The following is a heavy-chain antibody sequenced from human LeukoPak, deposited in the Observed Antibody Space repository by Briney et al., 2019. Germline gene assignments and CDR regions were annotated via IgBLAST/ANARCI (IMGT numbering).Heavy chain of an antibody. J-gene: IGHJ6*02. CDR3: ARDRRIAAAGTEGYYYYGMDV. CDR2: TSVNEGA. CDR1: GASVNDYL. D-gene: IGHD6-13*01. V-gene: IGHV4-4*07. Sequence: PSETLSLTCTVSGASVNDYLWSWIRQPAGKGLEWIGRTSVNEGASYNPSLKSRVTISVDTSKNQFSLKLSSVTAADTAVYYCARDRRIAAAGTEGYYYYGMDVWGQGTTVTVSS.